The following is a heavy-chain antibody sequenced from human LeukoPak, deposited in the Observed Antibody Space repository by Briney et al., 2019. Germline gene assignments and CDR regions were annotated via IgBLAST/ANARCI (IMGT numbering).Heavy chain of an antibody. CDR3: AKGDYSNYVRSYFDY. V-gene: IGHV3-23*01. Sequence: GGSLRLSCAASGFTFSSYAMHWVRQAPGKGLEWVSAVSGSGGNTYYADSVKGRFTISRDNSKNTLYLQMNSLRAEDTALYYCAKGDYSNYVRSYFDYWGQGTLVTVSS. CDR2: VSGSGGNT. CDR1: GFTFSSYA. J-gene: IGHJ4*02. D-gene: IGHD4-11*01.